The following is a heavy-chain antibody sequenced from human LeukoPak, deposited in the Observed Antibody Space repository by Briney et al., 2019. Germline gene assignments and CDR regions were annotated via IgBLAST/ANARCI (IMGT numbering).Heavy chain of an antibody. CDR1: GYTFTGYY. V-gene: IGHV1-46*01. Sequence: ASVKVSCKASGYTFTGYYMHWVRQAPGQGLEWMGIINPSGGSTSYAQKFQGRVTMTRDMSTSTVYMELSSLRSEDTAVYYCARDENCGGDCYSFDYWGQGTLVTVSS. J-gene: IGHJ4*02. D-gene: IGHD2-21*02. CDR3: ARDENCGGDCYSFDY. CDR2: INPSGGST.